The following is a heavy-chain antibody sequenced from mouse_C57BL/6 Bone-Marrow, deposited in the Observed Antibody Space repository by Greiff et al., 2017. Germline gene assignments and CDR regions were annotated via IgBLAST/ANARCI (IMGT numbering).Heavy chain of an antibody. CDR2: ISSGSSTI. CDR3: ARYYGSSYGWFAY. D-gene: IGHD1-1*01. J-gene: IGHJ3*01. Sequence: DVKLVESGGGLVKPGGSLKLSCAASGFTFSDSGMHWVRQAPEKGLEWVAYISSGSSTIYYADTVKGRFTISRDNAKNTLFLQMTSLRSEDTAMYYCARYYGSSYGWFAYWGQGTLVTVSA. CDR1: GFTFSDSG. V-gene: IGHV5-17*01.